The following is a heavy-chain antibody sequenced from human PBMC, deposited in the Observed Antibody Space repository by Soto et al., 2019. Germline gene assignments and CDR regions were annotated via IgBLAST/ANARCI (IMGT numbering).Heavy chain of an antibody. J-gene: IGHJ4*02. V-gene: IGHV1-18*01. D-gene: IGHD6-19*01. CDR1: GDTFTTYG. CDR3: ARDRGSGWFVY. CDR2: ISGYNGNT. Sequence: GASVKVSCEACGDTFTTYGISWVRQAPGQGLEWMGWISGYNGNTNYAQKLQGRVTMTTDTSTSTAYMELRSLRSDDTAVYYCARDRGSGWFVYWGQGTLVTVSS.